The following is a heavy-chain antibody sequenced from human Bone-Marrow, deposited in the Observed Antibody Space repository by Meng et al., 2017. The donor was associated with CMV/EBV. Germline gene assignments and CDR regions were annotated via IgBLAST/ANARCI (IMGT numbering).Heavy chain of an antibody. Sequence: SETLSLTCAVYGGSFSGYYWSWIRQPPGKGLEWIGEINHSGSTNYNPSLKSRVTISVDTSKNQFSLKLSSVTAADTAVYYCARAGLQHKNDYWGQGTLVNVSS. CDR2: INHSGST. CDR1: GGSFSGYY. CDR3: ARAGLQHKNDY. D-gene: IGHD4-11*01. V-gene: IGHV4-34*01. J-gene: IGHJ4*02.